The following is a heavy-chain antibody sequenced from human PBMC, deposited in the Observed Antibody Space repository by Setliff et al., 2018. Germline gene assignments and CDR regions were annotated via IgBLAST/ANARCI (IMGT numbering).Heavy chain of an antibody. J-gene: IGHJ6*03. CDR1: GYTFTNYG. D-gene: IGHD3-22*01. CDR3: AREGRRYYDSSGYYYDPYYYYYMDV. CDR2: ISASNDNT. Sequence: GASVKVSCQASGYTFTNYGISWVRQAPGQGLEWMGWISASNDNTNYAQKVQGRVTMTTDTSTSTAYMELRSLTSDDTAVYYCAREGRRYYDSSGYYYDPYYYYYMDVWGKGTTVTVSS. V-gene: IGHV1-18*01.